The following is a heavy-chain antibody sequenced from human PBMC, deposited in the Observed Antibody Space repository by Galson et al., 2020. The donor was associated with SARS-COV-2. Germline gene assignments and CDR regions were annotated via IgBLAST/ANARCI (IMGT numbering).Heavy chain of an antibody. J-gene: IGHJ4*02. CDR1: GYIFSSYW. D-gene: IGHD3-22*01. CDR3: ARSSDSSGFYY. Sequence: GESLKISCKGSGYIFSSYWIGWVRQMHGKGLECMGIIYPGDSDTRYSPSSQGQVTISVDKSISTAYLQWSSLKASDTAIYYCARSSDSSGFYYWGQGTTVTVSS. CDR2: IYPGDSDT. V-gene: IGHV5-51*01.